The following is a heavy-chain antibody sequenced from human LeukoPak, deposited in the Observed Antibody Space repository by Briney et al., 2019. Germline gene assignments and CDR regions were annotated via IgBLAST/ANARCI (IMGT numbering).Heavy chain of an antibody. Sequence: SETLSLTCTVSGGSITSHYWSWIRQPTGEGLEWIGRIHPSGSTNYNPSLKSRVTMSVDTSKNQFSLKLSSVTAADTAVYYCARDPYSNYVSYRDYWGQGTLVTVSS. D-gene: IGHD4-11*01. CDR1: GGSITSHY. J-gene: IGHJ4*02. V-gene: IGHV4-4*07. CDR3: ARDPYSNYVSYRDY. CDR2: IHPSGST.